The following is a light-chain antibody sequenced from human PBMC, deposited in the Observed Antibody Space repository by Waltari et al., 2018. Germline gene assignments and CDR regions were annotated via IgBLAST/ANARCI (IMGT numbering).Light chain of an antibody. CDR3: SSYAASNNFV. CDR2: EVS. CDR1: SSDVGHYNC. Sequence: QSALTQPPSASGSPGQSVTISCTGTSSDVGHYNCVSWFQQHPGKAPNLMIDEVSKRPAGVPDRFSGSKSGNTASLTVSGLEAEDEADYYCSSYAASNNFVFGTGTKVTVL. V-gene: IGLV2-8*01. J-gene: IGLJ1*01.